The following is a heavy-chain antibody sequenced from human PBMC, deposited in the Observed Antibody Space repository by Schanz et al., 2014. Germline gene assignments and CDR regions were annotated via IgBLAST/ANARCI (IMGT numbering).Heavy chain of an antibody. CDR2: ISHSGGSK. D-gene: IGHD2-15*01. Sequence: ESGGGLVPPGGSLRLSCAASGFTFNSYAMTWVRQAPGKGLEWVSSISHSGGSKYYADSVKGRFTISRDNSENTLYLQMNSLSADDTAVFYCAKGMGYCSGGTCYDYYYYGLDVWGQGTTVTVSS. CDR1: GFTFNSYA. V-gene: IGHV3-23*01. CDR3: AKGMGYCSGGTCYDYYYYGLDV. J-gene: IGHJ6*02.